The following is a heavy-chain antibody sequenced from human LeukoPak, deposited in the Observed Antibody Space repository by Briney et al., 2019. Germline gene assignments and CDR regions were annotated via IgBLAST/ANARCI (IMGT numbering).Heavy chain of an antibody. J-gene: IGHJ4*02. V-gene: IGHV4-34*01. Sequence: TSETLSLTCAVYGGSLSGYYWSWIRQPPGKGLEWIGEINHSGSTNYNPSLKSRVTISVDTSKNQFSLKLSSVTAADTAVYYCARGRSYYYGSGSHFYWGQGTLVTVSS. CDR2: INHSGST. CDR3: ARGRSYYYGSGSHFY. CDR1: GGSLSGYY. D-gene: IGHD3-10*01.